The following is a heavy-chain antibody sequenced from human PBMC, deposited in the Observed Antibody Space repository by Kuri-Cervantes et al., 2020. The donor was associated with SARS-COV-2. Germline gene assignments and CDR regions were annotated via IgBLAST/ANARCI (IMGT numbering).Heavy chain of an antibody. J-gene: IGHJ4*02. V-gene: IGHV3-74*01. Sequence: GGSLRLSCVASRFTFSSYWMHWVRHAPGKGLVWVSRLTKDGSDAIFADSVKGRFTIYRDNAKNMLYLYMNSLRADNRAVYYCARDSMTTRDFDYWGQGTLVTVSS. CDR2: LTKDGSDA. CDR1: RFTFSSYW. CDR3: ARDSMTTRDFDY. D-gene: IGHD2/OR15-2a*01.